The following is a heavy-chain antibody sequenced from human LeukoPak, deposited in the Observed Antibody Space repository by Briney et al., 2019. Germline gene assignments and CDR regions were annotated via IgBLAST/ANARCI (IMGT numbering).Heavy chain of an antibody. J-gene: IGHJ4*02. CDR3: AKAAGAAAFDY. Sequence: GGSLRLSCAASGFTFSSYEMNWVRQAPGKGLEWVAVISYDGSNKYYADSVKGRFTISRDNSKNTLYLQMNSLRAEDTAVYYCAKAAGAAAFDYWGQGTLVTVSS. CDR2: ISYDGSNK. D-gene: IGHD6-13*01. CDR1: GFTFSSYE. V-gene: IGHV3-30*18.